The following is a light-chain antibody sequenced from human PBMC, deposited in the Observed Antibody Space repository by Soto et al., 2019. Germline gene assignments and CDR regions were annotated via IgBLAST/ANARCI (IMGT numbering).Light chain of an antibody. CDR1: QDISNY. V-gene: IGKV1-33*01. J-gene: IGKJ4*01. CDR2: DAS. CDR3: QRYDNSVN. Sequence: DIQITQSTSSLSASVGDRVTITCQASQDISNYLNWYQQKPGKAPKLLIYDASNLETGVPSRFSGSGSGTDFTFTISSLQTQHIETYYCQRYDNSVNFGCRTQE.